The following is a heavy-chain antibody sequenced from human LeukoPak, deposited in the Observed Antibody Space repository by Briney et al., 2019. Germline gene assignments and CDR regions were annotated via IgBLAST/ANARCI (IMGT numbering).Heavy chain of an antibody. D-gene: IGHD3-10*01. CDR3: ARAGSGDYYYYGMDV. Sequence: SLKVSCKASGGTFSSYAISWVRQAPGQGLEWMGRIIPIFGIANYAQKFQGRVTITADKSTSTAYMELSSLRSEDTAVYYCARAGSGDYYYYGMDVWGQGTTVTVSS. V-gene: IGHV1-69*04. CDR2: IIPIFGIA. CDR1: GGTFSSYA. J-gene: IGHJ6*02.